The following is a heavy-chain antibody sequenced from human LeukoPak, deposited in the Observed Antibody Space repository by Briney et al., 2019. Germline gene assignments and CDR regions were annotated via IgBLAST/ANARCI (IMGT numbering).Heavy chain of an antibody. CDR3: ARVRAYYYGSGSSRGLGY. J-gene: IGHJ4*02. CDR1: GYTFTGYY. CDR2: INPNSGGT. V-gene: IGHV1-2*02. Sequence: ASVKVSCKASGYTFTGYYMHWVRQAPGQGLEWMGWINPNSGGTNYAQKFQGRVTMTRDTSISTAYMELSRLRSDDTAVYYCARVRAYYYGSGSSRGLGYWGQGTLVTVSS. D-gene: IGHD3-10*01.